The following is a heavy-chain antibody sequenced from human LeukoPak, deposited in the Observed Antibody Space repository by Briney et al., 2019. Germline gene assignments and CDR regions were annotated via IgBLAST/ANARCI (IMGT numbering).Heavy chain of an antibody. D-gene: IGHD4-17*01. V-gene: IGHV3-23*01. Sequence: PGGSLRLSCAASGFTFTGCDISWVRQAPGKGLEWVSVISGSGATIHYADSVKGRFTFSRDNPENTLYLQMNTLRAEDTAVYYCAKECYNYGSSYFDFWGQRTLVTVSS. CDR3: AKECYNYGSSYFDF. J-gene: IGHJ4*02. CDR2: ISGSGATI. CDR1: GFTFTGCD.